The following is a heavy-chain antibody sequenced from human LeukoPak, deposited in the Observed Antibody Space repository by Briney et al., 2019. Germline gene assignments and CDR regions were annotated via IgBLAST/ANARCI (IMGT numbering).Heavy chain of an antibody. CDR1: GFTFSSYG. CDR2: IWYDGNNK. V-gene: IGHV3-33*01. CDR3: ARPAYTAAYDL. J-gene: IGHJ3*01. Sequence: GGSLRLSCAASGFTFSSYGMHWVRQAPGKGLEWVAVIWYDGNNKYYADSVKGRFTISRDNSKNTLYLQMNSLRAEDTALYYCARPAYTAAYDLWGRGTMVTVSS. D-gene: IGHD3-16*01.